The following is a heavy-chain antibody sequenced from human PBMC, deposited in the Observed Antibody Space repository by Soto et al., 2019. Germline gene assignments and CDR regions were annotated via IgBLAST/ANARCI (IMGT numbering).Heavy chain of an antibody. CDR3: ARTAYCGGDCYADFDY. J-gene: IGHJ4*02. Sequence: QVQLVQSGAEVKKPGSSVKVSCKASGGTFSSYTISWVRQAPGQGLEWMGRIIPILGIANYAQKFQGRVTITADKSTSXAYMELSSLRSEDTAVYYCARTAYCGGDCYADFDYWGQGTLVTVSS. V-gene: IGHV1-69*02. CDR1: GGTFSSYT. D-gene: IGHD2-21*02. CDR2: IIPILGIA.